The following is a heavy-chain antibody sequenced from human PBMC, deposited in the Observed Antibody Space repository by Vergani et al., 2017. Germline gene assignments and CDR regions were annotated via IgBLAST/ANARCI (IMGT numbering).Heavy chain of an antibody. CDR3: ARVNTETNGQLYYYYYMDV. V-gene: IGHV4-34*01. J-gene: IGHJ6*03. Sequence: QVQLQQWGGGLLKPSETLSLTCVVNGGSFTSYHWTWIRQSPGEGLEWVGDIDHTGRPAYNPSLKIRLTMSVDKSRIQFSLTLNYVTATDTAIYFCARVNTETNGQLYYYYYMDVWGQGTAVTVS. D-gene: IGHD4-11*01. CDR2: IDHTGRP. CDR1: GGSFTSYH.